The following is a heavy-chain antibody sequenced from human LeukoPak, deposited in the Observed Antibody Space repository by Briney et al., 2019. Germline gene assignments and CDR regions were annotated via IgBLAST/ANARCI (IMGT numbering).Heavy chain of an antibody. CDR1: GYSFTSYW. Sequence: HGESLKISCKGSGYSFTSYWIGWVLQMPGKGLEWMVIIYPGDSDTRYSPSFQGQVTISADKSISTAYLQWSSLKASDTAMYYCARLFGIFGVVSHAFDIWGQGTMVTVSS. J-gene: IGHJ3*02. V-gene: IGHV5-51*01. CDR3: ARLFGIFGVVSHAFDI. CDR2: IYPGDSDT. D-gene: IGHD3-3*01.